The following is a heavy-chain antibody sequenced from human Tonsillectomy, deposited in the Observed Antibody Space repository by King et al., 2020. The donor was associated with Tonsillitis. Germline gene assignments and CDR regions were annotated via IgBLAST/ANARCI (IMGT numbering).Heavy chain of an antibody. Sequence: QLVQSGAEVKKPGASVKVSCKASGYTFTSYGISWVRQAPGQGLEWMGGISAYNGNTNYAQKLQGRVTMTTYTSTSTAYLGLRSLRSDDTAVYYCARDYDDFWSGSGGWFDPWGQGTLVTVSS. J-gene: IGHJ5*02. CDR3: ARDYDDFWSGSGGWFDP. V-gene: IGHV1-18*01. CDR1: GYTFTSYG. D-gene: IGHD3-3*01. CDR2: ISAYNGNT.